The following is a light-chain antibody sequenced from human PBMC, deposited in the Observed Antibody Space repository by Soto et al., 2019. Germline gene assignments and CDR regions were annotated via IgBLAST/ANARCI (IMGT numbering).Light chain of an antibody. CDR1: QSVSSSY. CDR2: GAS. J-gene: IGKJ4*01. CDR3: QQYGSSPLT. Sequence: EIVMTQSPATLSVSPGERATLSCRASQSVSSSYLAWYQQKPGQAPRLLIYGASSRATGIPDRFSGSGSGTDFTLTVSRLETEDSAVYYCQQYGSSPLTFGGGTKVDI. V-gene: IGKV3-20*01.